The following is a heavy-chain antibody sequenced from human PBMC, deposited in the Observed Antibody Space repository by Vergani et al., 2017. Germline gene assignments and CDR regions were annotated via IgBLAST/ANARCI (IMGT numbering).Heavy chain of an antibody. Sequence: QVQLQESGPGLVKPSETLSLTCTVSGGSISSYYWSWIRQPPGKGLEWIGYIYYSGSTNYNPSLKSRVTISVDTSKNQFSLKLSSVTAADTAVYYCARDIRSIAAAGYYYYYMDVWGKGTTVTVSS. CDR2: IYYSGST. D-gene: IGHD6-13*01. V-gene: IGHV4-59*01. CDR3: ARDIRSIAAAGYYYYYMDV. CDR1: GGSISSYY. J-gene: IGHJ6*03.